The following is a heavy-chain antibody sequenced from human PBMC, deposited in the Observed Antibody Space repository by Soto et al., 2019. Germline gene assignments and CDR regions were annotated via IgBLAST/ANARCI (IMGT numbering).Heavy chain of an antibody. J-gene: IGHJ5*02. CDR3: ARGVSGGSPIPLGFP. CDR2: IYYSGST. D-gene: IGHD2-15*01. Sequence: TLSLTCTVSGGSISSGGYYWSWIRQHPGKGLEWIGYIYYSGSTYYNPSLKSRVTISVDTSKNQFSLKLSSVTAADTAVYYCARGVSGGSPIPLGFPWGQGTLVTVSS. V-gene: IGHV4-31*03. CDR1: GGSISSGGYY.